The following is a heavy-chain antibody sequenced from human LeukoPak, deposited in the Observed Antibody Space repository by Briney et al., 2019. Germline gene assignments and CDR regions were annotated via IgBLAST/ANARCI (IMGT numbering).Heavy chain of an antibody. D-gene: IGHD3-16*02. CDR2: INAYNGNT. Sequence: ASVKVSCKASGYTFSSYVISWVRQAPGQGLEWMGWINAYNGNTKYVQKVQGRVTMTTDTSTSTAYMEVRSLRPDDTAVYYCARRASLEIWGQGTMVTVSS. CDR1: GYTFSSYV. CDR3: ARRASLEI. V-gene: IGHV1-18*01. J-gene: IGHJ3*02.